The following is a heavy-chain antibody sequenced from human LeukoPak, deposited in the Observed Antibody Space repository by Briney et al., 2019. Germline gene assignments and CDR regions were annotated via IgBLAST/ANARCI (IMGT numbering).Heavy chain of an antibody. J-gene: IGHJ4*02. V-gene: IGHV3-43*02. CDR2: ISGDGGST. D-gene: IGHD3-10*01. Sequence: TGGSLRLSCAASGFTFDDYAMHWVRQAPGKGLEWVSLISGDGGSTHYADSVKGRFTISRDNSKNSLYLQMNSLRTEDTALYYCAKDGSGSYYNVLFDYWGQGTLVTVSS. CDR1: GFTFDDYA. CDR3: AKDGSGSYYNVLFDY.